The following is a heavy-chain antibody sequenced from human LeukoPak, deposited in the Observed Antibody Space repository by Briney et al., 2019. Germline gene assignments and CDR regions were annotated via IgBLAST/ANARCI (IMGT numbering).Heavy chain of an antibody. Sequence: GGSLRLSCAASGFTLSSYSMNWVRQAPGKGLEWVSSISSSSTYIYYADLVKGRFTISRDNAKNSLYLQMNSLRAEDTAVYYCARVLVGATGDYWGQGTLVTVSS. V-gene: IGHV3-21*01. CDR1: GFTLSSYS. CDR3: ARVLVGATGDY. CDR2: ISSSSTYI. J-gene: IGHJ4*02. D-gene: IGHD1-26*01.